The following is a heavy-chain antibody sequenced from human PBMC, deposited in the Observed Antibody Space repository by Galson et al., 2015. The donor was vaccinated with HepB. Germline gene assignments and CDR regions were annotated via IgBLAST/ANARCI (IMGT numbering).Heavy chain of an antibody. J-gene: IGHJ5*02. D-gene: IGHD3-22*01. Sequence: SLRLSCAASGFTFSSYAMHWVRQAPGKGLEYVSAISSNGGSTYYANSVKGRFTISRDNSKNTLYLQMGSLRAEDMAVYYCARGSRDSPTPTWFDPWGQGTLVPVSS. CDR2: ISSNGGST. V-gene: IGHV3-64*01. CDR3: ARGSRDSPTPTWFDP. CDR1: GFTFSSYA.